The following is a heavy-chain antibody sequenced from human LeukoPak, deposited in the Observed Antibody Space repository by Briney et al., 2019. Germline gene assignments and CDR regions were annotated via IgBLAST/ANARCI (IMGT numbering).Heavy chain of an antibody. J-gene: IGHJ3*02. CDR3: ASPYSYGPWNAFDI. V-gene: IGHV3-64*01. Sequence: GGSLRLSCAASGFSFSSYAMHWVRQAPGKGLEYASAISRNGDSTYYTNSVKGRFIISRDNSKNTLYLQMGSLRAEDMAVYYCASPYSYGPWNAFDIWGPGTMVTVSS. D-gene: IGHD5-18*01. CDR1: GFSFSSYA. CDR2: ISRNGDST.